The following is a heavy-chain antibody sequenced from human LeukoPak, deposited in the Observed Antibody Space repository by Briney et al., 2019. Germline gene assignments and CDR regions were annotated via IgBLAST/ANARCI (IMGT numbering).Heavy chain of an antibody. D-gene: IGHD2-15*01. CDR2: ISSSSSYT. Sequence: GGSLRLSCAASGFTLSSYSMNWVRQAPGKGLEWVSSISSSSSYTYYADSVKGRFTISRDNAKNSLYLQMNSLRAEDTAVYYCARAGGGGLGYFDYWGQGTLVTVSS. CDR3: ARAGGGGLGYFDY. V-gene: IGHV3-21*01. CDR1: GFTLSSYS. J-gene: IGHJ4*02.